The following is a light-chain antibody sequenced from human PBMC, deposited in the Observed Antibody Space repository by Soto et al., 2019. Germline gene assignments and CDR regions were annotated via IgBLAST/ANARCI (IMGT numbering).Light chain of an antibody. V-gene: IGKV3-15*01. Sequence: IVLTHSTGTLSLSPGERATLSCRASQSVTSNYLAWYQQKPGQAPRLLIYGASTRATGIPARFSGSGSGTEFTLTISSLQAEDFAVYYCQQYHDWPTFGQGTRLEIK. J-gene: IGKJ5*01. CDR1: QSVTSN. CDR2: GAS. CDR3: QQYHDWPT.